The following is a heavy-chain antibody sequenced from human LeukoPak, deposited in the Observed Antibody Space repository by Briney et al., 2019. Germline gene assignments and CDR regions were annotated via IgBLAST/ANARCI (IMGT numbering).Heavy chain of an antibody. V-gene: IGHV1-3*01. CDR3: ARDAGWSAAMVTFWFDP. J-gene: IGHJ5*02. CDR1: GYTSTSYA. Sequence: ATLKASCKAPGYTSTSYAMHSVRQAPQQRLEWMGWNNAGNGNTKSSQKFQGRVNITRDTSASTAYMELSSVRSEDTAVYCCARDAGWSAAMVTFWFDPWGQGTLVTVSS. CDR2: NNAGNGNT. D-gene: IGHD5-18*01.